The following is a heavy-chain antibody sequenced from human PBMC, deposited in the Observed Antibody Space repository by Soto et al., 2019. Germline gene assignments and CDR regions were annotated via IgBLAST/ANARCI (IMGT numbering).Heavy chain of an antibody. Sequence: SVKVSCKASGGTFNSYAISWVRQAPRQGLEWMGGIIPIFGTANYAQKFQGRVTITADESTSTAYMELSSLRSEDTAVYYCARERGSSSWNYYYYRGMDVWGQGTTVTVSS. D-gene: IGHD6-13*01. V-gene: IGHV1-69*13. CDR3: ARERGSSSWNYYYYRGMDV. CDR2: IIPIFGTA. J-gene: IGHJ6*02. CDR1: GGTFNSYA.